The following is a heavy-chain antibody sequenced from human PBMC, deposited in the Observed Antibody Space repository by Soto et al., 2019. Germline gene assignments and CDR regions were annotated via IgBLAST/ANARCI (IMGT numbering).Heavy chain of an antibody. CDR2: IIPIFGTA. D-gene: IGHD6-13*01. J-gene: IGHJ5*02. CDR3: ARGTLGIAAAGPYNWFDP. CDR1: GGTFSSYA. Sequence: QVQLVQSGAEVKKPGSSVKVSCKASGGTFSSYAISWVRQAPGQGLEWMGGIIPIFGTANYAQKFQGRVTITADKSTSTAYMELSSLRSEDTAVYYCARGTLGIAAAGPYNWFDPWGQGTLVTVSS. V-gene: IGHV1-69*06.